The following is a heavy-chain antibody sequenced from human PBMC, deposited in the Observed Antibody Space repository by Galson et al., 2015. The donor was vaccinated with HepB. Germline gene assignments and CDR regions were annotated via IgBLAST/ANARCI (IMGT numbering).Heavy chain of an antibody. CDR3: ARGGTPYGLDV. CDR2: ISGGGGST. J-gene: IGHJ6*02. V-gene: IGHV3-23*01. CDR1: GFTFSAYA. Sequence: SLRLSCAASGFTFSAYAMSWVRQAPGKGLEWVSTISGGGGSTYYADSGKGRFTISRDNSKNTLYLQMNSLRVEDTAVYYCARGGTPYGLDVWGQGTTVTVSS.